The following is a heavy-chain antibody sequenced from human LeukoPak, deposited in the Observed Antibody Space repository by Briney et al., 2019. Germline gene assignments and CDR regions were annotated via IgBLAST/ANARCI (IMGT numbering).Heavy chain of an antibody. CDR1: GYSISSGYY. Sequence: SETLSLTCAVSGYSISSGYYWGWIRQPPGKGLEWIGSIYHSGSTYYNPSLESRVTISVDTSKNQFSLKLSSVTAADTAVYYCARVAAVAGADYWGQGTLVTVSS. D-gene: IGHD6-19*01. CDR2: IYHSGST. V-gene: IGHV4-38-2*01. CDR3: ARVAAVAGADY. J-gene: IGHJ4*02.